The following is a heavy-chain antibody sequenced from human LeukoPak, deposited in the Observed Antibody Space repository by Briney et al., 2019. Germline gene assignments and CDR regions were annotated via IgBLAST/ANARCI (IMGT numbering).Heavy chain of an antibody. J-gene: IGHJ5*02. CDR2: INPITGGT. V-gene: IGHV1-2*02. Sequence: ASVKVSCKASGHTFTDYYIHWVRQAPGQGLEWMGWINPITGGTNSAQKFQGRVTMTSDASISTTYMELSSLRSDDTAVYYCARDPVGTSRPTYNWFDPWGQGTLVTVSS. D-gene: IGHD1-26*01. CDR1: GHTFTDYY. CDR3: ARDPVGTSRPTYNWFDP.